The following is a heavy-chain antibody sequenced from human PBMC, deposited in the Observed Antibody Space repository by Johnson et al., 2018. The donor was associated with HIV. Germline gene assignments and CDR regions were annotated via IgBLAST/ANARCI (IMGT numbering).Heavy chain of an antibody. CDR1: GFTFSSYA. J-gene: IGHJ3*02. Sequence: EVQLVESGGGVVQPGRSLRLSCAASGFTFSSYAMHWVRQAPGKGLVWVSRINSDGSSTSYADSVKGRFTISRDNAKNTLYLQMGSLRAEDMAVYYCAREGRGSSSGAFDIWGQGTMVTVSS. V-gene: IGHV3-74*01. CDR3: AREGRGSSSGAFDI. D-gene: IGHD6-6*01. CDR2: INSDGSST.